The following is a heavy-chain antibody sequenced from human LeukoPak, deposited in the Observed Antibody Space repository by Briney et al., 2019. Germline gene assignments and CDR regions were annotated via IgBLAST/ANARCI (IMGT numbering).Heavy chain of an antibody. J-gene: IGHJ6*03. CDR2: IYFSGTT. CDR3: ARQSGSAMVYYYYYMDV. CDR1: GFTFSSYA. D-gene: IGHD5-18*01. Sequence: LRLSCAASGFTFSSYAMSWVRQAPGKGLECIGGIYFSGTTYYNPSLKSRVTISVDTSKNQFSLRLTSVTAADTAVYFCARQSGSAMVYYYYYMDVWGKGTTVTVSS. V-gene: IGHV4-30-2*03.